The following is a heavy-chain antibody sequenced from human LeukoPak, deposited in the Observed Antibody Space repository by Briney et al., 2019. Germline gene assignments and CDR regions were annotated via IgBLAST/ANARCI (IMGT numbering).Heavy chain of an antibody. J-gene: IGHJ4*02. CDR1: GYTFTGYY. V-gene: IGHV1-2*02. CDR2: INPNSGGT. CDR3: ARDIGYCSSTSCYTHDY. D-gene: IGHD2-2*02. Sequence: ASVKVSCKASGYTFTGYYMHWVRQAPGQGLEWVGWINPNSGGTNYAQKFQGGVTMTRDTSISTAYMELSRLRSDDKAVYYCARDIGYCSSTSCYTHDYWGQGTLVTVSS.